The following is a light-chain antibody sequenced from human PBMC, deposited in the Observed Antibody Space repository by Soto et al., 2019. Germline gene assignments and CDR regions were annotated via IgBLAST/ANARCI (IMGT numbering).Light chain of an antibody. CDR3: QQVNGYPFT. CDR2: AAF. Sequence: DIPLTQSPSFLSASVGDTVTITCRASQAISTSLAWYRQKSGMAPELLVYAAFTLHSGVPSRFSGGGSGTDFTLTITGLQPEDFATYSCQQVNGYPFTFGGGTKVEIK. V-gene: IGKV1-9*01. J-gene: IGKJ4*01. CDR1: QAISTS.